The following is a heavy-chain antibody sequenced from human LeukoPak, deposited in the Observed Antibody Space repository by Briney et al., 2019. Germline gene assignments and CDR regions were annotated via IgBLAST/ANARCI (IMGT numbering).Heavy chain of an antibody. Sequence: GESLKIPCKGSGYSFTSYWIGWVRQMPGKGLEWKGIIYPDDSDTKYSPSFQGQVTISADKSISTAYLQWSSLKASDTAMYYCARLAFCTNAVCFSNYYYSMDVWGRGTTVTVSS. CDR1: GYSFTSYW. V-gene: IGHV5-51*01. CDR3: ARLAFCTNAVCFSNYYYSMDV. J-gene: IGHJ6*03. CDR2: IYPDDSDT. D-gene: IGHD2-8*01.